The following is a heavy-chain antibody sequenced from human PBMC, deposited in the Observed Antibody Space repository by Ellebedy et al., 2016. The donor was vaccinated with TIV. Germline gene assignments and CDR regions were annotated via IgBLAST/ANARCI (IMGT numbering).Heavy chain of an antibody. J-gene: IGHJ4*02. D-gene: IGHD2-2*01. CDR2: VFHSGST. CDR1: GVSVSINKW. Sequence: SETLSLXXAVSGVSVSINKWWSWVRQPPGKGLEWVGEVFHSGSTNYNPSLQSRVAISLDSSKTQFSLELNSVTAADTAVYFCARSCSPSCWECLEYWGQGVLVTVSS. V-gene: IGHV4-4*02. CDR3: ARSCSPSCWECLEY.